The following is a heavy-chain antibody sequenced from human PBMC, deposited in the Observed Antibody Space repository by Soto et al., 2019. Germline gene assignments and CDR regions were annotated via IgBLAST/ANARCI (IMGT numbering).Heavy chain of an antibody. CDR3: ARQVGIAVAGTPYYYYYGMDV. V-gene: IGHV4-39*01. D-gene: IGHD6-19*01. Sequence: SETLSLTCTVSGGSISSSSYYWGWIRQPPGKGLEWIGSIYYSGSTYYNPPLKSRVTISVDTSKNQFSLKLSSVTAADTAVYYCARQVGIAVAGTPYYYYYGMDVWGQGTTVTVSS. CDR1: GGSISSSSYY. J-gene: IGHJ6*02. CDR2: IYYSGST.